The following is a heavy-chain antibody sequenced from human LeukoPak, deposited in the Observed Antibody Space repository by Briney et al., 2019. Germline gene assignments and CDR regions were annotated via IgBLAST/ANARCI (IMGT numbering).Heavy chain of an antibody. CDR2: ISSSGSTI. V-gene: IGHV3-11*01. CDR1: GFTFSDYY. Sequence: GGSLRLSCAASGFTFSDYYMSWIRQAPGKGLEWVSYISSSGSTIYYADSVKGRFTISRDNSKNTLYLQMNSLRAEDTAVYYCATPGPSGSYYSFDYWGQGTLVTVSS. CDR3: ATPGPSGSYYSFDY. J-gene: IGHJ4*02. D-gene: IGHD1-26*01.